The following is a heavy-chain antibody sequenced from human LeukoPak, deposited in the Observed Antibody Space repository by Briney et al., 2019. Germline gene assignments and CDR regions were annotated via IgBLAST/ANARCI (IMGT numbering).Heavy chain of an antibody. CDR3: AQSLGSGNWIGNWFDP. D-gene: IGHD1-1*01. J-gene: IGHJ5*02. Sequence: SETLSLTCTVSGGSISGYYWSWIRQPAGKGLEWIGRIYSSGSTNYNPSLKSRVTMSVDTSKNQFSLKLTSVTAADTAIYYCAQSLGSGNWIGNWFDPWGQGTLVTVSS. CDR2: IYSSGST. V-gene: IGHV4-4*07. CDR1: GGSISGYY.